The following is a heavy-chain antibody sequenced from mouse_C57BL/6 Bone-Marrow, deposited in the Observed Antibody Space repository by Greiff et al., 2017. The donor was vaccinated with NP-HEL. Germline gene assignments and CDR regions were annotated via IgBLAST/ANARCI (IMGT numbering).Heavy chain of an antibody. Sequence: EVMLVESGGGLVKPGGSLKLSCAASGFTFSDYGMHWVRQAPEKGLEWVAYISSGSSTIYYADTVKGRFTISRDNAKNTLFLQMTSLRSEDTAMYYCARSPYGSSFYWYFDVWGTGTTVTVSS. J-gene: IGHJ1*03. CDR3: ARSPYGSSFYWYFDV. CDR2: ISSGSSTI. D-gene: IGHD1-1*01. V-gene: IGHV5-17*01. CDR1: GFTFSDYG.